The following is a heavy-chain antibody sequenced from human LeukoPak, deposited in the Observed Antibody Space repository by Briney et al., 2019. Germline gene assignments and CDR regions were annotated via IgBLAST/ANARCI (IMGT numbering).Heavy chain of an antibody. D-gene: IGHD3-10*01. CDR1: GYSFTSYW. CDR2: IYPGDSDT. CDR3: ARPRTPYYYGSGSYYILTPGYYFDY. Sequence: GESLKISCKGSGYSFTSYWIGWVRQLPGKGLEWMGIIYPGDSDTRYSPSFQGQVTISADKSISTAYLQWSSLKASDTAMYYCARPRTPYYYGSGSYYILTPGYYFDYWGQGTLVTVSS. V-gene: IGHV5-51*01. J-gene: IGHJ4*02.